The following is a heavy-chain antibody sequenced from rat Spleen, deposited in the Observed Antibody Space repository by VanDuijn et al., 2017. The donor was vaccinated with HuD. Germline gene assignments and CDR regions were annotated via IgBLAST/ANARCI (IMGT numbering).Heavy chain of an antibody. CDR2: SSFDGGTT. Sequence: EVQLVESGGGLVQPGRSLKLSCAASGFTFSDYNMAWVRQAPQKGLEWVATSSFDGGTTYYRDSVKGRFTISRDNAKSTLYLQMDSLRSEDTAPYYCARHSYGNYGWFAYWGQGTLVTVSS. CDR1: GFTFSDYN. V-gene: IGHV5-7*01. J-gene: IGHJ3*01. D-gene: IGHD1-11*01. CDR3: ARHSYGNYGWFAY.